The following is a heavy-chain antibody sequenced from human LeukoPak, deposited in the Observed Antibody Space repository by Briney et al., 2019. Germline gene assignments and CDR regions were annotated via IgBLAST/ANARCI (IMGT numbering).Heavy chain of an antibody. V-gene: IGHV1-69*04. D-gene: IGHD6-19*01. CDR1: GGTFSSYA. CDR2: IIPILGIA. J-gene: IGHJ6*02. CDR3: ARGSSSGLRRYYYGMDV. Sequence: GASVKVSCKASGGTFSSYAISWVRQAPGQGLEWMGRIIPILGIANYAQKFQGRVTITADKSTSTAYMELSSLRSEDTAVYYCARGSSSGLRRYYYGMDVWGQGTTVTVSS.